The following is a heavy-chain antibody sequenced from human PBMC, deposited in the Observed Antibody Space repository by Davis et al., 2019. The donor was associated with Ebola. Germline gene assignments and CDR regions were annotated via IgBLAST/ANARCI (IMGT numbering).Heavy chain of an antibody. Sequence: MPSETLSLTCTVSGGSISNYYWAWIRQPPGKGLEWIGYICYNGNTNYNPSLKSRVTISVDTSKNQFSLKLNSVTAADTAVYYCARGNYDDYIVLYYYNMDVWGQGTTVTVSS. CDR1: GGSISNYY. V-gene: IGHV4-59*01. CDR2: ICYNGNT. CDR3: ARGNYDDYIVLYYYNMDV. D-gene: IGHD4-17*01. J-gene: IGHJ6*02.